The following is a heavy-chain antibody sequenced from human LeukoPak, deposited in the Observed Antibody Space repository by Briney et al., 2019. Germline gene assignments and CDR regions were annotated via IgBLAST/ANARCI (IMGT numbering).Heavy chain of an antibody. Sequence: GGSLRLSCAASGFTFSTSGMYWVRQAPGMGLEWLSYIVPSSKTVHYADSVKGRFTISRDNAKNSLFLQMNSLRDEDTAVYYCARSRDDSSGYSDWGQGTLVTVSS. V-gene: IGHV3-48*02. CDR3: ARSRDDSSGYSD. CDR2: IVPSSKTV. CDR1: GFTFSTSG. D-gene: IGHD3-22*01. J-gene: IGHJ4*02.